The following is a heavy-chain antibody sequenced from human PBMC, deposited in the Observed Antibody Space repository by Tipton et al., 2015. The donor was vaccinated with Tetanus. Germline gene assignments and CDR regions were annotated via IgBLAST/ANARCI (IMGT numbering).Heavy chain of an antibody. Sequence: LRLSCTVSGGSMSNNYWSWIRHRPGKGLEWIGYIYYSGSTFYNPSLKSRVTISVDTSNNQFSLRLSSVTAADTAVYYCARDQGGGRVARLNWFGPWGQGTLVTVSS. CDR3: ARDQGGGRVARLNWFGP. CDR1: GGSMSNNY. V-gene: IGHV4-31*03. CDR2: IYYSGST. J-gene: IGHJ5*02. D-gene: IGHD3-16*01.